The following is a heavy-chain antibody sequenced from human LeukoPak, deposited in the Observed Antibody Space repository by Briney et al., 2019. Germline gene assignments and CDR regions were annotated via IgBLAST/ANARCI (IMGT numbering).Heavy chain of an antibody. CDR1: GGTFSSYA. CDR2: IIPIFGTA. D-gene: IGHD3-10*01. J-gene: IGHJ6*04. Sequence: SVKVSCKASGGTFSSYAFSWVRQAPGQGLEWMGGIIPIFGTANYAQKFQGRVTITADKSTSTAYMELSSLRSEDTAVYYCARDAYGSGSYGGLYGMDVWGKGTTVTVSS. CDR3: ARDAYGSGSYGGLYGMDV. V-gene: IGHV1-69*06.